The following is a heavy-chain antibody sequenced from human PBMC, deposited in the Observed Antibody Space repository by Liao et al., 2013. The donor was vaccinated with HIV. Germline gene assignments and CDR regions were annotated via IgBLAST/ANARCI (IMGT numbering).Heavy chain of an antibody. J-gene: IGHJ6*03. D-gene: IGHD4-17*01. Sequence: QVQLQQWGAGLLKSSETLSLTCAVYGGSFSAYYWTWIRQPPGKGLEWIEEINHSGSTNYSPSLNSRVTISVDTSKNQFSLKLSSVTAADTAVYYCARGGRRDYYSRSDYYYYYMDVWGKGTTVTVSS. V-gene: IGHV4-34*01. CDR2: INHSGST. CDR1: GGSFSAYY. CDR3: ARGGRRDYYSRSDYYYYYMDV.